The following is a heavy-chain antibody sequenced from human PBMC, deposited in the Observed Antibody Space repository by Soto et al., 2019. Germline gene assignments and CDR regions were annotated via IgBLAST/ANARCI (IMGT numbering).Heavy chain of an antibody. CDR3: ARDNPYTNSFGNWFDP. J-gene: IGHJ5*02. CDR2: IIPVFGTV. V-gene: IGHV1-69*01. D-gene: IGHD6-13*01. Sequence: QVRLVQSGAEVTKPGSSVKVSCKASGGTFSNYAITWLRLAPGQGLEWLGGIIPVFGTVNYAQKFQGRVTLTADESTSTAYMELNRLRSEDTAVYYCARDNPYTNSFGNWFDPWGQGTLVIVS. CDR1: GGTFSNYA.